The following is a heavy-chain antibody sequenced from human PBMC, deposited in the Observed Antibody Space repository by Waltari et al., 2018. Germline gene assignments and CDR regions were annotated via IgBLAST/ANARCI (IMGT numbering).Heavy chain of an antibody. D-gene: IGHD6-13*01. V-gene: IGHV1-2*02. J-gene: IGHJ4*02. CDR2: INPNSGGT. CDR3: ARDPGPIAAAGFDGGY. Sequence: QVQLVQSGAEVKKPGASVKVSCKAAVYTFTGYSMHWVRQATGQGLEWMGWINPNSGGTNYAQKFQGRVTMTRDTSISTAYMELSRLRSDDTAVYYCARDPGPIAAAGFDGGYWGQGTLVTVSS. CDR1: VYTFTGYS.